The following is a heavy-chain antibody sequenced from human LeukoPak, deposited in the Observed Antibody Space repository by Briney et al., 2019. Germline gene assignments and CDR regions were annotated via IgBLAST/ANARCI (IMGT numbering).Heavy chain of an antibody. CDR1: GFTFSSYG. V-gene: IGHV3-33*01. D-gene: IGHD4-23*01. J-gene: IGHJ4*02. CDR3: ARDHDYGGNSPFDY. Sequence: GRSLRLSCAASGFTFSSYGMHWVRQAPGKGLGWVAVIWYDGSNKYCADSVKGRFTISRDNSKNTLYLQMNSLRAEDTAVYYCARDHDYGGNSPFDYWGQGTLVTVSS. CDR2: IWYDGSNK.